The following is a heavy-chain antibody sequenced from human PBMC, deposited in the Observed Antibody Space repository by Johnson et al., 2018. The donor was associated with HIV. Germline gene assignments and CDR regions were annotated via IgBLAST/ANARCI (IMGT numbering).Heavy chain of an antibody. Sequence: VQLVESGGGVVRPGGSLRLSCAASGFTFSSCAMTWVRQAPGKGPGWVSGFSGGGGSTYYADSVKGRFTISRDNSKNTLYLQMNSLRAEDTAVYYCAMARDAFDIWGQGTMVTVSS. CDR1: GFTFSSCA. V-gene: IGHV3-23*04. CDR3: AMARDAFDI. CDR2: FSGGGGST. J-gene: IGHJ3*02.